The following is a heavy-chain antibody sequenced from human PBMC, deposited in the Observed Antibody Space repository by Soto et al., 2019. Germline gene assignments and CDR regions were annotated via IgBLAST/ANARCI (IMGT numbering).Heavy chain of an antibody. CDR2: ISRYGDFT. J-gene: IGHJ4*02. D-gene: IGHD3-22*01. V-gene: IGHV3-23*01. Sequence: EVQLLESGGDLIQPGGSLRLSCAASGFTFNIYAMTWVRQAPGKGLEWVSAISRYGDFTYYADSVEGRFTISRDNSKNALYLQMNSRRAEDTAVYYCAKDRYLDDDSRGYLFDNWGQGTLVTVSS. CDR1: GFTFNIYA. CDR3: AKDRYLDDDSRGYLFDN.